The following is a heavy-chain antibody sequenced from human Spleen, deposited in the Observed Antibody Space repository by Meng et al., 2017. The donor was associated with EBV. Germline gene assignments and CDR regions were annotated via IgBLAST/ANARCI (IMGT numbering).Heavy chain of an antibody. Sequence: EVQVVESXXTXVXXGGXLRLSCATSGFSFSAYWMHWVRQVPGKGLQWVSRITPDGGRTDYADSVQGRFTISRDNAAKTLYLEMKSLRPEDTAVYYCSRDLMGPDDWWGQGTLVTVSS. V-gene: IGHV3-74*01. J-gene: IGHJ4*02. CDR2: ITPDGGRT. D-gene: IGHD1-26*01. CDR3: SRDLMGPDDW. CDR1: GFSFSAYW.